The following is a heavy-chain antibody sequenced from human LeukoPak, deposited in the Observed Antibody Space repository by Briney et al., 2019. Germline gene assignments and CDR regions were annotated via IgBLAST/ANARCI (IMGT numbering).Heavy chain of an antibody. D-gene: IGHD6-19*01. CDR1: GGSISSSSYY. CDR2: IYYSGST. V-gene: IGHV4-39*07. Sequence: PSETLSLTCTVSGGSISSSSYYWGWIRQPPGKGLEWIGSIYYSGSTYYNPSLKSRVTISVDTSKNQFSLKLSSVTAADTAVYYCARETGIAVAGIPRYFDYWGQGTLVTVSS. CDR3: ARETGIAVAGIPRYFDY. J-gene: IGHJ4*02.